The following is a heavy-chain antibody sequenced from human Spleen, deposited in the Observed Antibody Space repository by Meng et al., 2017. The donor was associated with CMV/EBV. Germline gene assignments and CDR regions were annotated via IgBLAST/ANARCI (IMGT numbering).Heavy chain of an antibody. CDR2: IKQDGSKK. CDR3: ARRSGYYGDAGFDF. Sequence: GESLKISCAASGFTFSSYWMSWVRQAPGKGLEWVANIKQDGSKKYDVDSVKGRFTISRDNAKNSLYLQMNSLRADATAVYCCARRSGYYGDAGFDFWGQGTMVTVSS. CDR1: GFTFSSYW. V-gene: IGHV3-7*01. J-gene: IGHJ3*01. D-gene: IGHD3-3*01.